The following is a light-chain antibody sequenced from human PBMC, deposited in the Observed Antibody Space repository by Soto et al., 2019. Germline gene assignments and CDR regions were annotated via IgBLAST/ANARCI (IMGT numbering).Light chain of an antibody. CDR2: DAS. Sequence: DIQMTQSPSTLSASVGDGVTITCRASQNISVWLAWYQQRTGKAPKFLIYDASNLETGVSSRFSGSGSGTEFTLTIRSLQPDDFATYYCQQDDSSSPTFGQGTKLEIK. CDR3: QQDDSSSPT. CDR1: QNISVW. J-gene: IGKJ2*01. V-gene: IGKV1-5*01.